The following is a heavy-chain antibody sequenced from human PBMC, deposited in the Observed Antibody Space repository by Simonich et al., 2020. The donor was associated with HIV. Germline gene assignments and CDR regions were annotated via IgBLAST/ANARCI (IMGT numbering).Heavy chain of an antibody. CDR3: ATVPYSNSFNWFDP. CDR2: CDPEDGET. Sequence: QVQLVQSGAEVKKPGASVKVSCKVSGYTLADLSMHWVRQAPGKGLEWMGGCDPEDGETIYEQKLQRRVTMTEDTSTDTADMELSSLRSEDTAVYYCATVPYSNSFNWFDPWGQGTLVTVSS. V-gene: IGHV1-24*01. CDR1: GYTLADLS. D-gene: IGHD4-4*01. J-gene: IGHJ5*02.